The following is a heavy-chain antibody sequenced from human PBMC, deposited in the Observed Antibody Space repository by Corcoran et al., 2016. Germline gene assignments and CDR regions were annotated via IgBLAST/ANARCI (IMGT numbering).Heavy chain of an antibody. CDR3: ARSKKPAYYYDSSGYLDY. J-gene: IGHJ4*02. D-gene: IGHD3-22*01. CDR2: INHSGST. V-gene: IGHV4-34*01. CDR1: GGSFSGYY. Sequence: QVQLQQWGAGLLKPSETLSLTCAVYGGSFSGYYWSWIRQPPGKGLEWIGEINHSGSTNYNPSLKSRVTISVDTSKNQFSLKLSSVTAADTAVYYCARSKKPAYYYDSSGYLDYWGQGTLVTVSS.